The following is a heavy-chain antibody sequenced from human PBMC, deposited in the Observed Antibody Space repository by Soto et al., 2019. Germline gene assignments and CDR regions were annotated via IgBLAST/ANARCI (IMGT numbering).Heavy chain of an antibody. CDR3: ARGDDYVWGSMGYYGMDV. V-gene: IGHV3-33*01. CDR1: GFTFSSYG. D-gene: IGHD3-16*01. J-gene: IGHJ6*02. CDR2: IWYDGSNK. Sequence: QVQLVESGGGVVQPGRSLRLSCAASGFTFSSYGMHWVRQAPGKGLEWVAVIWYDGSNKYYADSVKGRFTISGDNSKNTLYLQMNSLRAEDTAVYYCARGDDYVWGSMGYYGMDVWGQGTTVTVSS.